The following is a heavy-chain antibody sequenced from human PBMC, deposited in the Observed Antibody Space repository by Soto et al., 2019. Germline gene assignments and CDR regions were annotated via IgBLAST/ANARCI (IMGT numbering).Heavy chain of an antibody. CDR3: ARQGYSSVGSYYYYGMDV. CDR2: IYPGDSDT. Sequence: EVQLVQSGAEVKKPGESLKISCKGSGYSFTSYWIGWVRQMPGKGLEWMGIIYPGDSDTRYSPSFQGQVTISADKSISTAYLQWSSLKASDTAMYYCARQGYSSVGSYYYYGMDVWGQGTTVTVSS. D-gene: IGHD6-19*01. CDR1: GYSFTSYW. J-gene: IGHJ6*02. V-gene: IGHV5-51*01.